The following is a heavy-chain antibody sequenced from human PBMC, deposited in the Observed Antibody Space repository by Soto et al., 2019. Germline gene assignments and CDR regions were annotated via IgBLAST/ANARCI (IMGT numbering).Heavy chain of an antibody. CDR3: GRGVVVVPASQLGWFDP. V-gene: IGHV1-69*01. J-gene: IGHJ5*02. D-gene: IGHD2-15*01. Sequence: QVQLVQSGAEVKKPGSSVKVSCKASGGTFSSYTISWVRQAPGQGLEWMGGINPMFGTTKYAQKFQGRVTITADESTSTAYMEMSSLRSEDTAVYYCGRGVVVVPASQLGWFDPWGQGTLVIVSS. CDR2: INPMFGTT. CDR1: GGTFSSYT.